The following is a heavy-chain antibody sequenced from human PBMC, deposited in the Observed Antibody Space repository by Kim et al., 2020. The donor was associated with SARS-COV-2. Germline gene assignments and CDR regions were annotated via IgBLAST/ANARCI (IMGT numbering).Heavy chain of an antibody. D-gene: IGHD6-13*01. CDR3: ARSFFVGNRLRAAAGSRYFDY. J-gene: IGHJ4*02. CDR1: GFTFNSHA. V-gene: IGHV3-23*03. CDR2: IYSGGTNT. Sequence: GGSLRLSCAASGFTFNSHALSWVRQVPGKGLEWVSTIYSGGTNTFYADSVKGRFIVSRDNSKNTLYLQMNSLRAEDTALYYCARSFFVGNRLRAAAGSRYFDYWGQGSLLTVSS.